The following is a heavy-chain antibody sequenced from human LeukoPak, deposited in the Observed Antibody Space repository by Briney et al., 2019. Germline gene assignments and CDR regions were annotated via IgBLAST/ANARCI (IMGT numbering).Heavy chain of an antibody. CDR2: IKQDGSEK. CDR3: ARAYGDFWSGYDWGPMDV. D-gene: IGHD3-3*01. V-gene: IGHV3-7*01. J-gene: IGHJ6*02. Sequence: WVSLSLSCAASRFTFSCMCMVWLRQAQGQGLEGLANIKQDGSEKSYVDSVKGRFTISRDNAKNSLYLQMNSLRAEDTAVDYCARAYGDFWSGYDWGPMDVWGQGTTVTVSS. CDR1: RFTFSCMC.